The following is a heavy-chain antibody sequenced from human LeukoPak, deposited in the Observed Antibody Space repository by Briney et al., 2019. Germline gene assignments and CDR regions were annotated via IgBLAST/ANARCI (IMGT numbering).Heavy chain of an antibody. J-gene: IGHJ4*02. V-gene: IGHV4-4*07. CDR3: ARDRTYYYGSGSSREIRYFDY. CDR1: GGSISSYY. Sequence: SETLSVTCTVSGGSISSYYWSWIRQPAGKGLEWIGRIYTSGSTNYNPSLKSRVTMSVDTSKNQFSLKLSSVTAADPAVYYCARDRTYYYGSGSSREIRYFDYWGQGTLVTVSS. D-gene: IGHD3-10*01. CDR2: IYTSGST.